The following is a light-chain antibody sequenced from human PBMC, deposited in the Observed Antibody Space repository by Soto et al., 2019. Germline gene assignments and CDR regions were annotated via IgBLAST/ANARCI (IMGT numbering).Light chain of an antibody. CDR1: SSDIGSYNY. V-gene: IGLV2-8*01. J-gene: IGLJ2*01. CDR3: TSYAGSNNPVV. Sequence: QSVLTQPPSASGSPGQSVTISCTGTSSDIGSYNYVSWYQQHPDKAPKLMIFEVNERPSGVPDRFSGSKSGNTASLTVSGLQAEDEADYYCTSYAGSNNPVVFGGGTKLTAL. CDR2: EVN.